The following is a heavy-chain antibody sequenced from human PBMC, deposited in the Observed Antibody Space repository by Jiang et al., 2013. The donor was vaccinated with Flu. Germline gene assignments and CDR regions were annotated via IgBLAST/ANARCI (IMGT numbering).Heavy chain of an antibody. Sequence: PGLVKASETLSLTCTVSGGSISSYYWSWIRQSPGKGLEWIGYIYYSGSTNYNPSLKSRVTISVDTAKNQFSLKLSSVTAADTAVYYCARDNGPRYYYYGVDVWGQGTLVTVSS. V-gene: IGHV4-59*01. CDR2: IYYSGST. CDR1: GGSISSYY. CDR3: ARDNGPRYYYYGVDV. J-gene: IGHJ6*02. D-gene: IGHD2-8*01.